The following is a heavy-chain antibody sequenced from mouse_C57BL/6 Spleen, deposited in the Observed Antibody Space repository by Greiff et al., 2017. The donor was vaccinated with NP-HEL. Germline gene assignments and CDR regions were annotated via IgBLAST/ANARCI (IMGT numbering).Heavy chain of an antibody. J-gene: IGHJ2*01. CDR3: ARRDGYYDYFDY. D-gene: IGHD2-3*01. Sequence: VQLQQSGAELVKPGASVKLSCKASGYTFTSYWMHWVKQRPGQGLEWIGMIHPNSGSTNYNEKFKSKATLTVDKSYSTAYMQLSSLTSEDSAVYYCARRDGYYDYFDYWGQGTTLTVSS. CDR1: GYTFTSYW. CDR2: IHPNSGST. V-gene: IGHV1-64*01.